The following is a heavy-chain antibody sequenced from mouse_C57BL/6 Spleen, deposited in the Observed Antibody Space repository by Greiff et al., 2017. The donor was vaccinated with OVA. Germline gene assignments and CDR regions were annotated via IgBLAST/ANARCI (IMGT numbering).Heavy chain of an antibody. V-gene: IGHV5-17*01. CDR1: GFTFSDYG. Sequence: EVKLQESGGGLVKPGGSLKLSCAASGFTFSDYGMHWVRQAPEKGLEWVAYISSGSSTIYYADTVKGRFTISRDNAKNTLFLQMTSLRSEDTAMYYCARWGYDGFAYWGQGTLVTVSA. D-gene: IGHD2-2*01. CDR3: ARWGYDGFAY. CDR2: ISSGSSTI. J-gene: IGHJ3*01.